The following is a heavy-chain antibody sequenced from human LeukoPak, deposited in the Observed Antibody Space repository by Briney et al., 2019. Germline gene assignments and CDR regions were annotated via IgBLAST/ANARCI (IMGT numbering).Heavy chain of an antibody. Sequence: PSETLSLTCTVSGGSVSSGSHPWSWIRQPPGKGLEWIGYSSNSGCTNYNPSLKSRVTISVDTSKNQFSLKLSSVTAADTAVYYCAGSDSIVGATTTVHFDYWGQGTLVTVSS. CDR1: GGSVSSGSHP. CDR2: SSNSGCT. J-gene: IGHJ4*02. D-gene: IGHD1-26*01. V-gene: IGHV4-61*01. CDR3: AGSDSIVGATTTVHFDY.